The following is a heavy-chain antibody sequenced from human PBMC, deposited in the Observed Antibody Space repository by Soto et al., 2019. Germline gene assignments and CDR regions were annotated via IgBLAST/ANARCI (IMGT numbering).Heavy chain of an antibody. CDR1: GFTFSSYG. CDR2: IWSDGSNK. Sequence: GGSLRLSCAASGFTFSSYGMHWVRQAPGKGLEWVAVIWSDGSNKYYADSVKGRFTISRDNSKNRLYLQMNSLRIEDTAVYNCARGRYGMDVWGRGTTVTVSS. J-gene: IGHJ6*02. V-gene: IGHV3-33*01. CDR3: ARGRYGMDV.